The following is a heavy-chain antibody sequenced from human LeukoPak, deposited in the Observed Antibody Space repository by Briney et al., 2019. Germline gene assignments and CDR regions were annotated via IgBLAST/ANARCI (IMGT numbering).Heavy chain of an antibody. D-gene: IGHD2-2*02. J-gene: IGHJ5*02. CDR1: GGSISSYY. CDR2: IYYSGST. V-gene: IGHV4-59*01. Sequence: PSETLSLTCTVPGGSISSYYWSWIRQPPGKGLEWIGYIYYSGSTNYNPSLKSRVTISVDTSKNQFSLKLSSVTAADTAVYYCARAVYTWAWFDPWGQGTLVTVSS. CDR3: ARAVYTWAWFDP.